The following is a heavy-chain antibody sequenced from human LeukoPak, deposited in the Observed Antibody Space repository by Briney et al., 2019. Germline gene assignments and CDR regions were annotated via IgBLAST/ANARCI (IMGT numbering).Heavy chain of an antibody. CDR1: GYTFTSYG. Sequence: ASVKVSCKASGYTFTSYGINWVRQATGQGLEWMGWMNPNSGNTGYAQKFQGRVTMTRNTSIGTAYMELSSLRSEATAVYYCARSGSWFGESFNWFDPWGQGTLVTVSS. CDR2: MNPNSGNT. CDR3: ARSGSWFGESFNWFDP. J-gene: IGHJ5*02. D-gene: IGHD3-10*01. V-gene: IGHV1-8*02.